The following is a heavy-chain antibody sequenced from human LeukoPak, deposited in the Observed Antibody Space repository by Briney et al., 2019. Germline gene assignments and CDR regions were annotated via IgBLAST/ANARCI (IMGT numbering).Heavy chain of an antibody. J-gene: IGHJ6*02. CDR2: ISGSGGGT. V-gene: IGHV3-23*01. CDR1: GFTFTNYP. D-gene: IGHD2-15*01. Sequence: PGGSLRLSCAASGFTFTNYPMLWVRQAPGKGLEWVSTISGSGGGTYYADSVKGRFTTSRDNSMNTLYLQMNSLRAEDTAVYYCAKDPYCSGGTCYGMDVWGQGTTVTVSS. CDR3: AKDPYCSGGTCYGMDV.